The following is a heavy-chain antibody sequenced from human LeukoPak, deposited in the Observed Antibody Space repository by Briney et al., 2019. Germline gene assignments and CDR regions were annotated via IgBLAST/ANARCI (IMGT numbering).Heavy chain of an antibody. V-gene: IGHV3-30-3*01. CDR2: ISYDGSNK. CDR1: GGTFSSYA. D-gene: IGHD5/OR15-5a*01. CDR3: ARALYASGPSDAFDI. Sequence: SCKASGGTFSSYAMHWVRQAPGKGLEWVAVISYDGSNKYYADSEKGRFTISRDNSKNTLYLQMNSLRAEDTAVYYCARALYASGPSDAFDIWGQGTMVTVSS. J-gene: IGHJ3*02.